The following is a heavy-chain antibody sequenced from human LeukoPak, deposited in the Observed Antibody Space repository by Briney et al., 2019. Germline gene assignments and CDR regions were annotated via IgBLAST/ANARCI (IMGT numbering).Heavy chain of an antibody. CDR3: ARGIIGYYFDY. V-gene: IGHV1-18*01. Sequence: GSVKLSCKSSGYTFTIYGISWVRQAPGQGLEWMGLISAYGNTNYAQNLQGRVTMTTDTSTSTAYMELRSLRSDDTAVYYCARGIIGYYFDYWGQGTLVTVSS. CDR1: GYTFTIYG. J-gene: IGHJ4*02. CDR2: ISAYGNT. D-gene: IGHD2-15*01.